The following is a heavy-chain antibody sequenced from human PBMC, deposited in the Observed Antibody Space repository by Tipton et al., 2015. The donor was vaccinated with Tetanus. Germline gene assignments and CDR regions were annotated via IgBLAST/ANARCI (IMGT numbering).Heavy chain of an antibody. Sequence: QLVQSGAEVKPSETLTLTCIVSGDSMSGSAHYGAWVRQSPGKGLEWIGTISYSGSTSYSPSLKSRVTMSVDTSRNQFSLNLTSVTAADTAVYYCARHLTYTYTSRYFDYWGLGTLVTVSS. D-gene: IGHD5-18*01. CDR1: GDSMSGSAHY. J-gene: IGHJ4*02. CDR3: ARHLTYTYTSRYFDY. CDR2: ISYSGST. V-gene: IGHV4-39*01.